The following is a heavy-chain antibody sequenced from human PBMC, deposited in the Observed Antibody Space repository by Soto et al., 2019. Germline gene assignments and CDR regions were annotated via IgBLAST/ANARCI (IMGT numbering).Heavy chain of an antibody. D-gene: IGHD2-8*02. CDR1: VYTFTGYY. V-gene: IGHV1-2*04. CDR3: ARGSLLFLFWCGGGSYGMAV. CDR2: INPNSGGT. J-gene: IGHJ6*02. Sequence: ASVKLCCKASVYTFTGYYMHWVRQAPGQGLEWMGWINPNSGGTNYAQKFQGWVTMTRDTSISTAYMELSRLRSDDTAVYYCARGSLLFLFWCGGGSYGMAVPGQRSSVIGSS.